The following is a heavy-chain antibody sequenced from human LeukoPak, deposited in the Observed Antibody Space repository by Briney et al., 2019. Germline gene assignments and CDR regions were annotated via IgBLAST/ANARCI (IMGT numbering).Heavy chain of an antibody. Sequence: SETLSLTCTVSGGSISNYFWSWIRQAPGKGLEYIGFIYYSGNTNYNPSFKSRVTISVDTSKKQFSLKLSSVTAADTAVYYCARDPIGPAPGTNRFDPWGQGTLVTVSS. J-gene: IGHJ5*02. V-gene: IGHV4-59*01. D-gene: IGHD1/OR15-1a*01. CDR2: IYYSGNT. CDR1: GGSISNYF. CDR3: ARDPIGPAPGTNRFDP.